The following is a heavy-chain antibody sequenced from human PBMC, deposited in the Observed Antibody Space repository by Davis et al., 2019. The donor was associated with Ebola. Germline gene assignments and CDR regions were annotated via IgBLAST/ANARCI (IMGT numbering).Heavy chain of an antibody. D-gene: IGHD6-25*01. V-gene: IGHV3-23*01. CDR1: GFTFTSYA. CDR3: AKEGQSGDSDY. Sequence: GESLKISCTASGFTFTSYAMSWVRQAPGKGLEWVSSISDSGSTTYYADSVKGRFSVSRDNSKKTLYLQMDSLRGEDTAIYYCAKEGQSGDSDYWGQGTLVTVSS. CDR2: ISDSGSTT. J-gene: IGHJ4*02.